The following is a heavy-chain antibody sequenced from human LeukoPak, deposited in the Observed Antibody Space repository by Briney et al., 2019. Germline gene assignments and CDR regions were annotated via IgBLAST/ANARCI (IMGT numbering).Heavy chain of an antibody. CDR1: GFTFSNFG. Sequence: GGSLRLSCAASGFTFSNFGMHWVRQAPGKGLEWVAFIRYDGSNKYYADSVKGRFTISRDNAKNSLYLQMNSLRAEDTAVYYCASGFSQLPGTDYWGQGTLVTVSS. CDR3: ASGFSQLPGTDY. J-gene: IGHJ4*02. V-gene: IGHV3-30*02. CDR2: IRYDGSNK. D-gene: IGHD2-2*01.